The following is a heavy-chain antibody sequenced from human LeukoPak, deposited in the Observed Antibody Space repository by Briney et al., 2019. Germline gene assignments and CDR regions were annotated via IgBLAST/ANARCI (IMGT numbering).Heavy chain of an antibody. J-gene: IGHJ4*02. CDR1: GGSISGGSHH. Sequence: SETLSLTCTVSGGSISGGSHHWGWFRQSPGKGLEWIGRLYLSRTTYYNPSLKSRVTISVDTSKNQFSLKLSSVTAADTAVYYCARQYYYESSGFWYWGQGTLVTVSS. CDR2: LYLSRTT. CDR3: ARQYYYESSGFWY. V-gene: IGHV4-39*07. D-gene: IGHD3-22*01.